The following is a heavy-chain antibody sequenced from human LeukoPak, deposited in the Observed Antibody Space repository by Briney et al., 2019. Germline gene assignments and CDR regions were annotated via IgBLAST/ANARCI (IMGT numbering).Heavy chain of an antibody. D-gene: IGHD6-19*01. CDR1: GFTFSSYG. Sequence: QPGGSLRLSCAASGFTFSSYGMHWVRRAPGKGLEWVAVISYDGSNKYYADSVKGRFTISRDNSKNTLYLQMNSLRAEDTAVYYCAKEGPDGYSSGWYLDYWGQGTLVTVSS. CDR3: AKEGPDGYSSGWYLDY. CDR2: ISYDGSNK. V-gene: IGHV3-30*18. J-gene: IGHJ4*02.